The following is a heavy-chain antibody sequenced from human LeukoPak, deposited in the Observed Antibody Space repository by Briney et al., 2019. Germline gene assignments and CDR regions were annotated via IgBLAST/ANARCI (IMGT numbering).Heavy chain of an antibody. V-gene: IGHV3-48*03. J-gene: IGHJ5*02. Sequence: GGSLRLSCAASGFDLSTYELNWVRQAPGKGLEWIADITISGHTKNYADSVKGRFTISRDNARTSLYLQMNSLRVEDTGVYYCARGDPHADLWGQGALVTVSS. CDR3: ARGDPHADL. CDR1: GFDLSTYE. CDR2: ITISGHTK.